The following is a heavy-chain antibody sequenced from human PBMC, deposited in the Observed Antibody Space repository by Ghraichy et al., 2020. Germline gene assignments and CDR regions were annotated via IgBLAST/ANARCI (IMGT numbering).Heavy chain of an antibody. J-gene: IGHJ5*02. Sequence: SETLSLTCSVYGGSFSGYSWSWIRQPPWKGLEWIGEVDHAGSANYNSSLKSRVTVSVDASKNQFSLRLTSVTAADTAVYYCARGPLRGWFDPWGQGTLVTVSS. CDR1: GGSFSGYS. D-gene: IGHD2-15*01. CDR2: VDHAGSA. V-gene: IGHV4-34*01. CDR3: ARGPLRGWFDP.